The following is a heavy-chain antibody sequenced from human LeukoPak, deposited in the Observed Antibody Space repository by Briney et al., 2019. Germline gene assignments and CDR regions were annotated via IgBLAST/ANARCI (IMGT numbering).Heavy chain of an antibody. Sequence: SETLSLTCTVSGGSISSYYWSWIRQPPGKGLEWIGYIYYSGSTNYNPSLKSRVTISVDTSKNQFSLKLSSVTAADTAVYYCARAPLLWFGEFTYYYMDVWGKGTTVTISS. CDR1: GGSISSYY. V-gene: IGHV4-59*01. J-gene: IGHJ6*03. D-gene: IGHD3-10*01. CDR3: ARAPLLWFGEFTYYYMDV. CDR2: IYYSGST.